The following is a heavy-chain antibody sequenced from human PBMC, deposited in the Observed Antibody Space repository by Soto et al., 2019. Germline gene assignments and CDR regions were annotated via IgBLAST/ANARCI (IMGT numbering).Heavy chain of an antibody. V-gene: IGHV3-74*01. Sequence: GGSLRLSCAASGFNFSNHWMHWVRQRPAEGLVWVSRIASDGKSKAYAESVKGRFAISRDNAKNTLYLQMNGLTAEDTAVYYCARESGDWPLNWFDPWGQGTLVTVSS. CDR2: IASDGKSK. D-gene: IGHD2-21*02. CDR3: ARESGDWPLNWFDP. CDR1: GFNFSNHW. J-gene: IGHJ5*02.